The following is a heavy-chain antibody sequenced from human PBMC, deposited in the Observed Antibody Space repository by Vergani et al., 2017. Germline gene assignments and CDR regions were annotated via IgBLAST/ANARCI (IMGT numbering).Heavy chain of an antibody. J-gene: IGHJ4*02. CDR1: GGSISSYY. CDR3: ARAQDYYDSSGYVFDY. V-gene: IGHV4-59*01. Sequence: QVQLQQWGAGLLKPSETLSLTCTVSGGSISSYYWSWIRQPPGKGLEWIGYIYYSGSTNYNPSLKSRVTISVDTSKNQISLKLSSVTAADTAVYYCARAQDYYDSSGYVFDYWGQGTLVTVSS. D-gene: IGHD3-22*01. CDR2: IYYSGST.